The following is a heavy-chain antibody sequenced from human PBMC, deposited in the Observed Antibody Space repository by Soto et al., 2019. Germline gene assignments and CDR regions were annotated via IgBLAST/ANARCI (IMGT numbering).Heavy chain of an antibody. D-gene: IGHD1-26*01. CDR1: GFSLYTSGVG. V-gene: IGHV2-5*02. CDR2: IYWDDDK. CDR3: AHRRRYSGSYGTFDS. Sequence: QITLKESGPTLVKPTQTLTLTCTFSGFSLYTSGVGVGWIRQSPGKALEWLALIYWDDDKRYSPSLKSRLTTTKDTSKNQVVLTMTNMDPVDTATYYCAHRRRYSGSYGTFDSWGQGTLVTVSS. J-gene: IGHJ4*02.